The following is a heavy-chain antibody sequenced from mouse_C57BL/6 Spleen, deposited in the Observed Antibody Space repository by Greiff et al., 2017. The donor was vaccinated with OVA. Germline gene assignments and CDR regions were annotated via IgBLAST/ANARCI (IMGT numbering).Heavy chain of an antibody. J-gene: IGHJ2*01. CDR3: TRQRFTTVPFGG. V-gene: IGHV6-6*01. CDR2: IRNKANNHAT. D-gene: IGHD1-1*01. Sequence: EVKLVESGGGLVQPGGSMKLSCAASGFTFSDAWMDWVRQSPEKGLEWVAEIRNKANNHATYYAESVKGRFTISRDDSKRSVYLQMNSLRAEDTVIYYCTRQRFTTVPFGGWGQGATLTVSS. CDR1: GFTFSDAW.